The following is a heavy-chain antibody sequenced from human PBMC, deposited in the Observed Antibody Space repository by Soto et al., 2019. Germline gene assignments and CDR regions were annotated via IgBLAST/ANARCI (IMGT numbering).Heavy chain of an antibody. Sequence: PSDTLSLTCAVSGGSISSGGYSWSWIRQPPGKGLECIGYIYHSGSTYYNPSLKSRVTISVDRSKNQFSLKLGSVTAADTAVYYCARHAQLELDGYWGQGTLDTVSS. D-gene: IGHD1-1*01. J-gene: IGHJ4*02. CDR3: ARHAQLELDGY. CDR1: GGSISSGGYS. V-gene: IGHV4-30-2*01. CDR2: IYHSGST.